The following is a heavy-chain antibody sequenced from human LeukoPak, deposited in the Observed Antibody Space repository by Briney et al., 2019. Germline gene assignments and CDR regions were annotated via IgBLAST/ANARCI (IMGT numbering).Heavy chain of an antibody. V-gene: IGHV1-18*01. CDR1: GYTFTSYG. CDR2: ISAYNGNT. CDR3: ARDVTAAAGTFDY. D-gene: IGHD6-13*01. J-gene: IGHJ4*02. Sequence: ASVKVSCKASGYTFTSYGISWVRQAPGQGLEWMAWISAYNGNTNYAQKFQARVTMTRDTSISTAYMELSRLTSDDTAVYYCARDVTAAAGTFDYWGQGTLVTVSS.